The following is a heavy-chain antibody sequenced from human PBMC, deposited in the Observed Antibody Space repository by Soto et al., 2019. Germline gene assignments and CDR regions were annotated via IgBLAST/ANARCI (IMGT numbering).Heavy chain of an antibody. V-gene: IGHV1-3*01. D-gene: IGHD5-18*01. CDR1: GYTFTDYA. Sequence: HVELVPSGADVKKPGASVTISCKASGYTFTDYALHWVRQAPGQRLEWIGWMNACVGNTLYSQKFQGRITITRDTSASTAYMELNSLKSEDTAIYYCARDTGYSFGSLNYWGPGTLVTVSS. CDR3: ARDTGYSFGSLNY. CDR2: MNACVGNT. J-gene: IGHJ4*02.